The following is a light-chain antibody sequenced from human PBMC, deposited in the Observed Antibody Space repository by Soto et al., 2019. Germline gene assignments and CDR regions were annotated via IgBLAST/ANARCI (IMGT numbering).Light chain of an antibody. CDR1: SSDVGGYDY. J-gene: IGLJ2*01. V-gene: IGLV2-8*01. Sequence: QSVLTQPPSASGSPGQSVTISCTGTSSDVGGYDYVSWHQHHLGKAPELMIYEVNKRPSGVPDRFSGSKSGNTASLTVSRLQAEDEADYYCSSYAGKNNVVFGGGTKLTVL. CDR3: SSYAGKNNVV. CDR2: EVN.